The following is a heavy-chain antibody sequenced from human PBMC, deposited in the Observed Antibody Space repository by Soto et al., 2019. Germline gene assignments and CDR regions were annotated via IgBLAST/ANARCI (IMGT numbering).Heavy chain of an antibody. CDR3: ARGSPLSGYSSSWYWLDP. CDR1: GGSIRSYS. Sequence: PSETLSLTCTVSGGSIRSYSWSWIRRPPGKKLEWIGYIFSSGSTTYNPSLESRVTISVDTSKNQLSLRLTSVTAADTALFYCARGSPLSGYSSSWYWLDPWGQGTLVTVSS. V-gene: IGHV4-59*01. D-gene: IGHD6-13*01. CDR2: IFSSGST. J-gene: IGHJ5*02.